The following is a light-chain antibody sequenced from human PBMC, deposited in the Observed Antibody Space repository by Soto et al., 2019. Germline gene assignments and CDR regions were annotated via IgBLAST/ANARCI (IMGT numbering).Light chain of an antibody. Sequence: EIVMTQSPATRSVSPGERATLSCRASQSVSSNLAWYQQKPGQAPRLLIYGASTRATGIPARFSVSGSWTAFTRNISRLQSEYFAVYYCQQYNNWPVTCGGGTKVEL. V-gene: IGKV3-15*01. CDR2: GAS. CDR1: QSVSSN. J-gene: IGKJ4*01. CDR3: QQYNNWPVT.